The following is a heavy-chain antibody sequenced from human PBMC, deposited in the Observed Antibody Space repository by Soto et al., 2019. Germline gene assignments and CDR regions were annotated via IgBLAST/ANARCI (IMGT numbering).Heavy chain of an antibody. CDR3: TRHEGVFHWLLWRPYLNFDY. D-gene: IGHD3-9*01. CDR1: GGSISRSSYY. V-gene: IGHV4-39*01. J-gene: IGHJ4*02. CDR2: IYYSGGT. Sequence: SETLSLTCTVSGGSISRSSYYWGWIRQPPRKGLEWIGSIYYSGGTYYHASLKRRVTISLDTSKNQFSRKLSAVAAAETAEYYCTRHEGVFHWLLWRPYLNFDYWGQGTLVTVSS.